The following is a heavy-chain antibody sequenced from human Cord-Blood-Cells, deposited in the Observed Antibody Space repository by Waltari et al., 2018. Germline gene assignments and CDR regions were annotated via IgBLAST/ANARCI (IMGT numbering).Heavy chain of an antibody. CDR1: GGTFSSYA. CDR3: ARAGGEAYCGGDCYRGAFDI. D-gene: IGHD2-21*02. CDR2: TSPVLSTA. V-gene: IGHV1-69*01. J-gene: IGHJ3*02. Sequence: QVQLVQSGAEVKKPGSSVKVSCKASGGTFSSYAISWVRQALGQGLEWMGGTSPVLSTATYAQKCQGRVTITADESTSTAYMELSSLRSEDTAVYYCARAGGEAYCGGDCYRGAFDIWGQGTMVTVSS.